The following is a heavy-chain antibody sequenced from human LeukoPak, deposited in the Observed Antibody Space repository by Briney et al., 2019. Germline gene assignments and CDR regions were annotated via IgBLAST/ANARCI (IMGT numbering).Heavy chain of an antibody. D-gene: IGHD3-10*01. CDR2: TNSDGSST. V-gene: IGHV3-74*01. CDR1: GFTFSSYW. Sequence: GGSLRLSCAASGFTFSSYWMHWVRQAPGKGLVWVSRTNSDGSSTSYADSVKGRFTISRDNAKNTLYLQMNSLRAEDTAVYYCARDYGSGSNPDYWGQGTLVTVSS. J-gene: IGHJ4*02. CDR3: ARDYGSGSNPDY.